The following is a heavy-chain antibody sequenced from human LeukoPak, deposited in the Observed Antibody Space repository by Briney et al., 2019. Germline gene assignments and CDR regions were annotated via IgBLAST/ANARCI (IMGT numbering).Heavy chain of an antibody. D-gene: IGHD4-17*01. J-gene: IGHJ4*02. V-gene: IGHV3-48*03. CDR3: ARVGPPLRVYY. Sequence: PGGSLRLSCAASGFTFSSYEMNWVRQAPGKGLEWVSYISTSGSTIYYADSVKGRFTISRDNAKNSLYLQMNSLRAEDTAVYYCARVGPPLRVYYWGQGTLVTVSS. CDR2: ISTSGSTI. CDR1: GFTFSSYE.